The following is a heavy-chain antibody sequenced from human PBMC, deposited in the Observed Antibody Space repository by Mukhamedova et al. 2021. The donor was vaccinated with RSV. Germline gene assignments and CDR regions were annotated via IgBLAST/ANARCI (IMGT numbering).Heavy chain of an antibody. Sequence: VRKAPGKGLEWVGRIKSKTDGGTTDYAAPVKGRFTISRDDSKNTLYLQMNSLKTEDTAVYYCTKTGYYTSEYFQHWARAPWAPS. V-gene: IGHV3-15*01. J-gene: IGHJ1*01. CDR3: TKTGYYTSEYFQH. D-gene: IGHD3/OR15-3a*01. CDR2: IKSKTDGGTT.